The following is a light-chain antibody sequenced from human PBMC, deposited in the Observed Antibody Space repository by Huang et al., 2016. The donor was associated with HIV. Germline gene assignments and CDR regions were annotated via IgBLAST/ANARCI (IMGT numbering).Light chain of an antibody. CDR2: ATS. V-gene: IGKV1-NL1*01. J-gene: IGKJ1*01. Sequence: DIQMTQSPSSLSASVGDRVTITCRASQGIGNSLAWYQQKPETAPRLLLYATSTLEGGVPPRFSGSGSGTHYTLTINTLQPEDSASYYCQQYHSLPWTFGQGTKVEIK. CDR1: QGIGNS. CDR3: QQYHSLPWT.